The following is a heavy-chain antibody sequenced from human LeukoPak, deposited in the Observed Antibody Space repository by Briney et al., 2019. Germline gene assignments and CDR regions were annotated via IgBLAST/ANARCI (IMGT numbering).Heavy chain of an antibody. V-gene: IGHV3-53*01. CDR2: IYVSGTT. CDR1: GFTVRDGY. J-gene: IGHJ4*02. Sequence: GGSLRLSCAASGFTVRDGYMSWVRQAPGKRLEWLAFIYVSGTTFYAASVKGRFTISRDNAKNTVYLQMNNLRAEDTALYYCGRHAYGGSPPLSWSQGALVTVSS. CDR3: GRHAYGGSPPLS. D-gene: IGHD3-10*01.